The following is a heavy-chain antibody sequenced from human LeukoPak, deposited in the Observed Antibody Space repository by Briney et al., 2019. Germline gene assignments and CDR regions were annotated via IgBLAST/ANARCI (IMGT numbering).Heavy chain of an antibody. CDR2: IYHSGST. J-gene: IGHJ4*02. CDR3: AREDYGGNSYFDY. D-gene: IGHD4-23*01. V-gene: IGHV4-4*02. Sequence: SETLSLTCTVSGGSISSNWWSWVRQPPGKGLEWIGEIYHSGSTNYNPSLKSRVTISVDKSKNQFSLKLSSVTAADTAVYYCAREDYGGNSYFDYWGQGTLVTVSS. CDR1: GGSISSNW.